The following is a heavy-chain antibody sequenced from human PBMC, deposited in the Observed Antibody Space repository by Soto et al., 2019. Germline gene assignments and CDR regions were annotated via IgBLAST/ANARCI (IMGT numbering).Heavy chain of an antibody. D-gene: IGHD3-9*01. J-gene: IGHJ4*02. CDR2: ITHSGST. CDR3: ARGDYDILTGYDKNPFAC. V-gene: IGHV4-34*01. CDR1: GGSFSGYY. Sequence: QVQLQQWGAGLLKPSETLSLTCAVYGGSFSGYYWSWIRQPPGKGLEWIGEITHSGSTNYNPSLKSRVTISVDTSKNQFSLKLSSVTAADTAVYYCARGDYDILTGYDKNPFACWGQGTLVTVSS.